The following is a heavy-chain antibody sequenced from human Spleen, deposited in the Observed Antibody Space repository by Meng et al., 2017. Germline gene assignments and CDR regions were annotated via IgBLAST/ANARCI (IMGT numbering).Heavy chain of an antibody. CDR1: GFTFSRYA. CDR3: ARTFTVTTSVFDY. V-gene: IGHV3-23*01. Sequence: GESLKISCAASGFTFSRYAMSWVRQAPGRGLEWVSVISGSGGRTYYADSVKGRFTISRDNSKNTLYLQMNSLRAEDTAAYYCARTFTVTTSVFDYWGQGTLVTVSS. J-gene: IGHJ4*02. CDR2: ISGSGGRT. D-gene: IGHD4-17*01.